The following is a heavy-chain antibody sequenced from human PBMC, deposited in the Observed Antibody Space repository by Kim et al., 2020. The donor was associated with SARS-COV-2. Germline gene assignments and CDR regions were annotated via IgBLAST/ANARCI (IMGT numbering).Heavy chain of an antibody. CDR3: ARDGAHGNWNDVYYYYYGMDV. D-gene: IGHD1-20*01. CDR1: GFTFSSYA. V-gene: IGHV3-30*04. Sequence: GGSLRLSCAASGFTFSSYAMHWVRQAPGKGLEWVAVISYDGSNKYYADSVKGRFTISRDNSKNTLYLQMNSLRAEDTAVYYCARDGAHGNWNDVYYYYYGMDVWGQGATVTVSS. J-gene: IGHJ6*02. CDR2: ISYDGSNK.